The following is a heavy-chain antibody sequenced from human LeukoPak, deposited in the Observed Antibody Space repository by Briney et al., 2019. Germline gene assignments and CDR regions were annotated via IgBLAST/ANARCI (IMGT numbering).Heavy chain of an antibody. CDR1: GGSIRSGTSY. V-gene: IGHV4-39*07. CDR3: ASFQLLPPPPADY. CDR2: ISNRGTT. Sequence: PSETLSLTCTVSGGSIRSGTSYWGWVRQPPGKELEWIGSISNRGTTYYNPSLKSRVTISVDTSKNQFSLKLSSVTAADTAVYYCASFQLLPPPPADYWGQGTLVTVSS. D-gene: IGHD2-2*01. J-gene: IGHJ4*02.